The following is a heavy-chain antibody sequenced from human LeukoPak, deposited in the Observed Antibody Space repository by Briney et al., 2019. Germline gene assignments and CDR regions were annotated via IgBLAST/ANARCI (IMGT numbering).Heavy chain of an antibody. J-gene: IGHJ4*02. D-gene: IGHD4-23*01. CDR1: GGSISSGDYY. V-gene: IGHV4-30-4*08. CDR2: IYYSGST. Sequence: SETLSLTCTVSGGSISSGDYYWSWIRQPPGKGLEWIGYIYYSGSTYYNPSLKSRVTISVDTSKNQFSLKLSSVTAADTAVYYCARGGKGHKGDYWGQGTLVTVSS. CDR3: ARGGKGHKGDY.